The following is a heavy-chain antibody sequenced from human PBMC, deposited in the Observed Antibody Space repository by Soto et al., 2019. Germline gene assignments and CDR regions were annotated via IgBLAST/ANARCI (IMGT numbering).Heavy chain of an antibody. CDR1: GYSFNSYW. CDR2: IYPGDSEI. D-gene: IGHD6-19*01. J-gene: IGHJ4*02. V-gene: IGHV5-51*01. Sequence: GESLKISCKGSGYSFNSYWLAWVRQMPGKGLEWMGIIYPGDSEIRYSPSFQGQVTISADKSISTAYLQWSSLKASDTAMYYCARPVAGTGTTYYFDYWGQGTLVTVS. CDR3: ARPVAGTGTTYYFDY.